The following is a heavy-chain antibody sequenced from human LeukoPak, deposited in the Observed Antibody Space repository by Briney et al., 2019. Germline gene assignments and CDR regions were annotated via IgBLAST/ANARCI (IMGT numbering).Heavy chain of an antibody. Sequence: ASVKVSCKASGYTFTSYDINWVRQATGQGLEWMGWMNPNSGNTGYAQKFQGRVTMTRNTSISTAYMELSSLRSEDTAVYYCASFYYDSSGYYSAFDIGGQGTMVTVSS. CDR3: ASFYYDSSGYYSAFDI. V-gene: IGHV1-8*01. CDR1: GYTFTSYD. D-gene: IGHD3-22*01. CDR2: MNPNSGNT. J-gene: IGHJ3*02.